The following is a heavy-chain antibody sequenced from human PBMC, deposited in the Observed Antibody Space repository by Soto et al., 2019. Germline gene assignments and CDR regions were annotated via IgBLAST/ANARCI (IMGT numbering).Heavy chain of an antibody. Sequence: SVKVSCKASGGTFSSYAISWVRQAPGQGLEWMGGIIPIFGTANYAQKFQGRVTITADESTSTAYMELSSLRSEDTAVYYCARDFYSSGYQYYFDYWGQETLVTVSS. V-gene: IGHV1-69*13. J-gene: IGHJ4*02. CDR3: ARDFYSSGYQYYFDY. CDR2: IIPIFGTA. CDR1: GGTFSSYA. D-gene: IGHD3-22*01.